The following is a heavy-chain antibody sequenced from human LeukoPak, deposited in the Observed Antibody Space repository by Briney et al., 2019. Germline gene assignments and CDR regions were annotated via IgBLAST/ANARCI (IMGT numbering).Heavy chain of an antibody. CDR3: ASGKYDFWRGDSSVGFYY. CDR2: IFFSGST. CDR1: GGSISSYY. D-gene: IGHD3-3*01. J-gene: IGHJ4*02. V-gene: IGHV4-59*01. Sequence: SSETLSLTCTVSGGSISSYYWSWIRQPPGKGLEWIGCIFFSGSTKYNPSLKSRVTISVDTSKSQFSLKLSSVTAADTAVFYCASGKYDFWRGDSSVGFYYWGQGTLVTVSS.